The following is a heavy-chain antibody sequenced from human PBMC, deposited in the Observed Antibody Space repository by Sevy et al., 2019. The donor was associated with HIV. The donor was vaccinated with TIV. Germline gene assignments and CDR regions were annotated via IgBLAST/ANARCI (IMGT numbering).Heavy chain of an antibody. J-gene: IGHJ4*02. CDR2: IYYSGST. CDR3: ARESIGAVVEFDY. V-gene: IGHV4-59*01. D-gene: IGHD6-13*01. Sequence: SETLSLTCTVSGGSIRNYFWCWIRQPPGKGLEWIGYIYYSGSTNYNPSLKTRLTISLDTSKNQFSLNLSSVTAADTAVYYCARESIGAVVEFDYWGQGTLVTVSS. CDR1: GGSIRNYF.